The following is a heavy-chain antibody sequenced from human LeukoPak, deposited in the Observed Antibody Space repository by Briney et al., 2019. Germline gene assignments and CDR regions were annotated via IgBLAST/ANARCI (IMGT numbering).Heavy chain of an antibody. D-gene: IGHD1-14*01. CDR1: EFTFSNYA. J-gene: IGHJ5*02. Sequence: PGGSLRLSCVASEFTFSNYAMNWVRQAPGKGLEWVSGISGGGGSTYYADSVKGWFTISRDNSKNTLYLQMDSLRAEDTALYYCAKGSGINHYHWIDPWGQGTLVTVSS. CDR3: AKGSGINHYHWIDP. CDR2: ISGGGGST. V-gene: IGHV3-23*01.